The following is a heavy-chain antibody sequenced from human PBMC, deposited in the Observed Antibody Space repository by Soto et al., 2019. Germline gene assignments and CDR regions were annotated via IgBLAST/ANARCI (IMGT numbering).Heavy chain of an antibody. V-gene: IGHV3-48*01. CDR1: GFTFSSYI. CDR3: AAWGYYYDSSGYYDGWFDP. Sequence: PGGSLRLSCAASGFTFSSYIMNWVRQAPGKGLEWVSYISSSASTIYYADSVKGRFTISRDNAKNSLYLQMNSLRVEDTAVYYCAAWGYYYDSSGYYDGWFDPWGQGTPVTVSS. J-gene: IGHJ5*02. CDR2: ISSSASTI. D-gene: IGHD3-22*01.